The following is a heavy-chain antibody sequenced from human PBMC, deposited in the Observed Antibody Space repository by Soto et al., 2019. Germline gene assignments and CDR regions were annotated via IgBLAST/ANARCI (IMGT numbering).Heavy chain of an antibody. J-gene: IGHJ4*02. V-gene: IGHV4-38-2*02. D-gene: IGHD6-19*01. CDR1: GYSISSGYY. CDR3: ARGGNRIAVAGPYYFDY. Sequence: SETLSLTCTVSGYSISSGYYWGWIRQPPGKGLEWIGSIYHSGSTYYNPSLKSRVTISVDTSKNQFSLKLSSGTAADTAVYYCARGGNRIAVAGPYYFDYWGQGTLVTVSS. CDR2: IYHSGST.